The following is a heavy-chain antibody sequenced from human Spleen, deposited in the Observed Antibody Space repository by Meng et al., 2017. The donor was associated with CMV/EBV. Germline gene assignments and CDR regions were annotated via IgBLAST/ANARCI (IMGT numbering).Heavy chain of an antibody. Sequence: CEPSGYTFTNYDVTWVRQAPGQGLEWVGWISPYSGDTTYAQKFQGRVTMTADMSTTTAYMELRSLKSDDTAVYYCARRGLVPRYFDHWGLGTLVTVSS. V-gene: IGHV1-18*01. J-gene: IGHJ4*02. CDR3: ARRGLVPRYFDH. CDR1: GYTFTNYD. CDR2: ISPYSGDT. D-gene: IGHD6-6*01.